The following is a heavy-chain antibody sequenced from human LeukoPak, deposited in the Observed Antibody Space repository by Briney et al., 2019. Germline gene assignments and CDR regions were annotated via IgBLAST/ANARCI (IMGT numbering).Heavy chain of an antibody. CDR1: GGSISSGGYC. D-gene: IGHD2-15*01. V-gene: IGHV4-31*03. Sequence: SETLSLTCTVSGGSISSGGYCWSWIRQHPGKGLEWIGYIYYSGSTYYNPSLKSRVTISVDTSKNQFSLKLCSVTAADTAVYYCARDDCSGGSCYSDYWGQGTLVTVSS. J-gene: IGHJ4*02. CDR2: IYYSGST. CDR3: ARDDCSGGSCYSDY.